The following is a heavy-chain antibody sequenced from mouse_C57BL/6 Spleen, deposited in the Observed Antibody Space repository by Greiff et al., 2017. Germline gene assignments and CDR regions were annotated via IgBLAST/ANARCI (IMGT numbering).Heavy chain of an antibody. Sequence: EVQLQQSGPGLVKPSQSLSLTCSVTGYSITSGYYWNWIRQFPGNKLEWMGYISYDGSNNYNPSLKNRISITRDTSKNQFFLKLNSVTTEDTATYYCARWGGNYGYFDVWGTGTTVTVSS. D-gene: IGHD1-1*02. CDR3: ARWGGNYGYFDV. CDR1: GYSITSGYY. J-gene: IGHJ1*03. CDR2: ISYDGSN. V-gene: IGHV3-6*01.